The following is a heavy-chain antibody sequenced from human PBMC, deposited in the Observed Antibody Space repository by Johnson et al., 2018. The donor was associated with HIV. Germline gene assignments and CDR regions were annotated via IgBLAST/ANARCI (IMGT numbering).Heavy chain of an antibody. J-gene: IGHJ3*02. Sequence: QEKLVESGGGVVQPGRSLRLSCAASGFTFSSYAMHWVRQAPGKGLEWVAVISYDGSNKYYADSVKGRFTISRDNSKNTLYLQRNSLRAEDTAVYYCARDKYPPTAAAGTDAFDIWGQGTMVTVSS. CDR1: GFTFSSYA. D-gene: IGHD6-13*01. V-gene: IGHV3-30-3*01. CDR3: ARDKYPPTAAAGTDAFDI. CDR2: ISYDGSNK.